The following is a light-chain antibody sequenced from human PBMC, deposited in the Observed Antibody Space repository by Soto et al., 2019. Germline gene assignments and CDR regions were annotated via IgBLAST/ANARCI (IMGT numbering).Light chain of an antibody. CDR3: QHYNNWPT. CDR2: GAS. Sequence: IVLTPSPCTLALSPCERSTLSCRASQSVSTNLAWYQQKPGQAPRVLIYGASTRATNIPARFSGSGSGTDFTLTISSLQSEDFALYYCQHYNNWPTFGQGTKVDNK. J-gene: IGKJ1*01. V-gene: IGKV3-15*01. CDR1: QSVSTN.